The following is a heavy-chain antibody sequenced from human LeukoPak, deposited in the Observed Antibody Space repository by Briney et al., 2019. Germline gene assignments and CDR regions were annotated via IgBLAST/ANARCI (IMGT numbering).Heavy chain of an antibody. V-gene: IGHV4-34*01. Sequence: KPSETLSLTCAVYGGSFSGYYWSWIRQPPGKGLEWIGEINHSGSTNYNPSLKSRVTISVDTSKNQFSLKLSSVTAADTAVYYCASRYIPDYDFWSGYGYYFDYWGQGTLVTVSS. CDR3: ASRYIPDYDFWSGYGYYFDY. CDR2: INHSGST. CDR1: GGSFSGYY. J-gene: IGHJ4*02. D-gene: IGHD3-3*01.